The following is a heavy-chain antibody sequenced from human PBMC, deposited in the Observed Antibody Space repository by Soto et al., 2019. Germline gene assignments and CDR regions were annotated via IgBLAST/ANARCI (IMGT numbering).Heavy chain of an antibody. V-gene: IGHV1-69*02. CDR1: GGTFSSYT. CDR3: ARGASLIGNWFDP. Sequence: VKVSCKASGGTFSSYTISWVRQAPGQGLEWMGRIIPILGIANYAQKFQGRVTITADKSASTAYMELSSLRSEDTAVYYCARGASLIGNWFDPWGQGTLVTVSS. J-gene: IGHJ5*02. D-gene: IGHD1-26*01. CDR2: IIPILGIA.